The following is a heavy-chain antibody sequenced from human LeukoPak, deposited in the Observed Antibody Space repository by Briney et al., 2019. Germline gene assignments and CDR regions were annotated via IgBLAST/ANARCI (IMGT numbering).Heavy chain of an antibody. J-gene: IGHJ3*02. V-gene: IGHV4-39*07. CDR2: IYYSGNT. Sequence: PSETLSLTCTVSGGSISSAIFYWDWVRQPPGKGLEWIGGIYYSGNTHYNPSLKSRVTISVDTSKNQFSLRLSSVTAADTAVYYCARQQLVPGAFDTWGQGTMVTVSS. CDR3: ARQQLVPGAFDT. D-gene: IGHD6-13*01. CDR1: GGSISSAIFY.